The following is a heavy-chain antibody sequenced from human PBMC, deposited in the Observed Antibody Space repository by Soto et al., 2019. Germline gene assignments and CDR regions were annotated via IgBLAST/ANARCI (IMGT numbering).Heavy chain of an antibody. J-gene: IGHJ4*02. CDR1: GASISSSY. CDR2: LFHSGST. CDR3: ARDRSNSPDYFDY. V-gene: IGHV4-59*12. Sequence: PSETLSSTCPVSGASISSSYWSWIRQPPGKGLEWIGYLFHSGSTNYNPSLKSRVTISVDTSKNQFSLRLSSVNASETAVYYCARDRSNSPDYFDYWGQGTLVTVSS. D-gene: IGHD6-6*01.